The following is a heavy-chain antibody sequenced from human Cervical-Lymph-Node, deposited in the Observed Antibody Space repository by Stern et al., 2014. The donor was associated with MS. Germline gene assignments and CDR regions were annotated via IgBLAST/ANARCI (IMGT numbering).Heavy chain of an antibody. CDR1: GYTLSELS. J-gene: IGHJ6*02. Sequence: VQLVQSGAEVKKPGASVKVSCKASGYTLSELSMHWVRQAPGRGLEWMGGFDPEECGTIYAQKFQGRVTMTEDTSTDTAYMELSSLRSEDTAEYYCAAQNTVTNYYYYGMDVWGQGTTVTVSS. CDR2: FDPEECGT. D-gene: IGHD4-17*01. V-gene: IGHV1-24*01. CDR3: AAQNTVTNYYYYGMDV.